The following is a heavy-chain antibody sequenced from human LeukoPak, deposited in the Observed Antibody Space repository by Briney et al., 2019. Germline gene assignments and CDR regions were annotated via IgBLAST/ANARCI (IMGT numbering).Heavy chain of an antibody. J-gene: IGHJ2*01. CDR2: INHSGST. Sequence: SETLSLTCAVHGGSFSGYYWSWIRQPPAKGLEWNGEINHSGSTNYNPSLKSRVTISVDTSKNQFSLKLSSVTAADTAVYYCARRDPYWYFDLWGRGTLVTVSS. CDR3: ARRDPYWYFDL. CDR1: GGSFSGYY. V-gene: IGHV4-34*01.